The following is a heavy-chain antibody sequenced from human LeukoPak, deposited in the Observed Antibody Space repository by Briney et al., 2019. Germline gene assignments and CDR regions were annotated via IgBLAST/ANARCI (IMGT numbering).Heavy chain of an antibody. J-gene: IGHJ3*02. CDR3: AREPPSYDSSGYYAFDI. Sequence: PSETLSLTCTVSGGSISSYYWSWIRQPPGKGLEWIGYIYYSGSTNYNPSLKSRVTISVDMSKNQFSLKLSSVTAADTAVYYCAREPPSYDSSGYYAFDIWGQGTMVTVSS. V-gene: IGHV4-59*01. CDR1: GGSISSYY. CDR2: IYYSGST. D-gene: IGHD3-22*01.